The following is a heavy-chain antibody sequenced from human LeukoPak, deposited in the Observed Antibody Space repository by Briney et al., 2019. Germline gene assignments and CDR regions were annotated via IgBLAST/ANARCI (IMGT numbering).Heavy chain of an antibody. CDR2: INTNTGNP. CDR1: GYTFTNYA. D-gene: IGHD6-13*01. Sequence: ASVKVSCKASGYTFTNYAINWVRQAPGQGLEWMGWINTNTGNPTYAPGFTGRFVFSLDTSVSTANLQIGSLKAEDTAVYYCARERAAGGSPPDYWGQGTLSPSPQ. V-gene: IGHV7-4-1*01. J-gene: IGHJ4*02. CDR3: ARERAAGGSPPDY.